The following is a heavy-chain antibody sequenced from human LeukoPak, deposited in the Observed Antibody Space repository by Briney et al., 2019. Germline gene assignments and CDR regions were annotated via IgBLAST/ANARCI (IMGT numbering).Heavy chain of an antibody. CDR2: INHSGST. CDR1: GGSFSGYY. Sequence: SETLSLTCAVYGGSFSGYYWSWIRQPPGKGLEWIGEINHSGSTNYNPSLKSRVTISVDTSKNQFSLKLSSVTVADTAVYYCAGGSTSCYRDWGQGTLVTVSS. J-gene: IGHJ4*02. D-gene: IGHD2-2*01. CDR3: AGGSTSCYRD. V-gene: IGHV4-34*01.